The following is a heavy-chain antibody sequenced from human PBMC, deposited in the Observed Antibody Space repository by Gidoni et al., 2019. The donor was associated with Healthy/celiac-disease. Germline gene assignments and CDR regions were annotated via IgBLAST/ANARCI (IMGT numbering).Heavy chain of an antibody. CDR1: GYSISSGYY. D-gene: IGHD1-1*01. J-gene: IGHJ4*02. V-gene: IGHV4-38-2*01. Sequence: QVQLQESGPGLVKPSETLSLTCAVSGYSISSGYYWGWIRQPPGKGLEWIGSIYHSGGTYYNPSLKSRVTISVDTSKNQFSLKLSYVTAADTAVYYCARQFRKLYYFDYWGQGTLVTVSS. CDR2: IYHSGGT. CDR3: ARQFRKLYYFDY.